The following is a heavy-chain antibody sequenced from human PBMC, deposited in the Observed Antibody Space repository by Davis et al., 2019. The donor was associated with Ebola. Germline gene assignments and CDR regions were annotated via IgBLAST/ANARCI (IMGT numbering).Heavy chain of an antibody. V-gene: IGHV3-30*02. D-gene: IGHD6-19*01. CDR2: IRDDGSNK. Sequence: PGGSLRLSCAASGFTFSSYGMHWLRQAPGKGLEWVGFIRDDGSNKYYADSGKGRFTISRDNAKNTLYLQMNSLRAEDTAVYYCATGSSGWNLDYWNLDLWGRGTLVTVSS. CDR1: GFTFSSYG. CDR3: ATGSSGWNLDYWNLDL. J-gene: IGHJ2*01.